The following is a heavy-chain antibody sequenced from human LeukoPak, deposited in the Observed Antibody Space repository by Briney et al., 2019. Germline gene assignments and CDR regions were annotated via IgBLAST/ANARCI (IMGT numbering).Heavy chain of an antibody. CDR3: ATSPVTTWWFDP. V-gene: IGHV4-61*02. J-gene: IGHJ5*02. Sequence: SETLSLTCTVSGGSTSSGSYSWNWIRQPAGKGLEWIGRMYSSGTTNYNPSLKSRVTISVDTSKNQFSLKLSSVTASDTAVYYCATSPVTTWWFDPWGQGTLVTVSS. D-gene: IGHD4-17*01. CDR2: MYSSGTT. CDR1: GGSTSSGSYS.